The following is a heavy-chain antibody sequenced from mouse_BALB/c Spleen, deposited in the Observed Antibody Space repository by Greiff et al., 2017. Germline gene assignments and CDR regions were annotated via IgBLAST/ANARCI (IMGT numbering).Heavy chain of an antibody. Sequence: QVQLKESGPGLVAPSQSLSITCPVSGFSLTGYGVNWVRQPPGKGLEWLGMIWGDGSTDYNSALKSRLSISKDNSKSQVFLKMNSLQTDDTARYYCARAFTTVVATPFAYWGQGTLVTVSA. J-gene: IGHJ3*01. CDR3: ARAFTTVVATPFAY. V-gene: IGHV2-6-7*01. CDR1: GFSLTGYG. CDR2: IWGDGST. D-gene: IGHD1-1*01.